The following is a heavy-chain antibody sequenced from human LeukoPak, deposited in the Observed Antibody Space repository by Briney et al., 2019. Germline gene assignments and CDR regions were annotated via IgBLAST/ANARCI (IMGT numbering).Heavy chain of an antibody. CDR3: ARDADCSGGSCYSDY. D-gene: IGHD2-15*01. CDR1: GGTFSSYA. J-gene: IGHJ4*02. V-gene: IGHV1-69*04. Sequence: GSSVKVSCKASGGTFSSYAISWVRQAPGQGLEWMGRIIPILGIANYAQKFQGRVTITADKSTSTAHMELSSLRSEDTAVYYCARDADCSGGSCYSDYWGQGTLVTVSS. CDR2: IIPILGIA.